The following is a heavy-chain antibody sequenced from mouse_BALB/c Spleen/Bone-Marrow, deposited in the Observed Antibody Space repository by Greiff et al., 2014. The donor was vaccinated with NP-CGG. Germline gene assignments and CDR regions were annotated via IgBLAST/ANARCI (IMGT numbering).Heavy chain of an antibody. CDR3: ARARSGNYYAMDY. CDR2: IWAGGST. D-gene: IGHD2-1*01. V-gene: IGHV2-9*02. Sequence: QVQLQQSGPGLVAPSQSLSITCTVSGFSLTSYGVHWVRQPPGKGLEWLGVIWAGGSTNYNSALMSRLSISKDNSKSQVFLKMNSLQIDDTAMYYCARARSGNYYAMDYWGQGTSVTVSS. CDR1: GFSLTSYG. J-gene: IGHJ4*01.